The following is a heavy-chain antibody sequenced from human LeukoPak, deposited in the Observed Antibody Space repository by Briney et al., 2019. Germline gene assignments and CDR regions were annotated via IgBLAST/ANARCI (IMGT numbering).Heavy chain of an antibody. D-gene: IGHD6-13*01. V-gene: IGHV1-69*05. Sequence: ASVKVSCKASGGTFSSYAISWVRQAPGQGLEWMGGIIPIFGTANYAQKFQGRVTMTRNTSISTAYMELSSLRSEDTAVYYCXXXXXXXXXXXGRAAAGICGVYWGQGTLVTVSS. CDR3: XXXXXXXXXXXGRAAAGICGVY. J-gene: IGHJ4*02. CDR1: GGTFSSYA. CDR2: IIPIFGTA.